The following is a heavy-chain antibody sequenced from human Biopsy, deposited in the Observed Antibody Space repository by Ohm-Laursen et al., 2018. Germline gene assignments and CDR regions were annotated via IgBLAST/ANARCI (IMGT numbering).Heavy chain of an antibody. J-gene: IGHJ4*02. Sequence: SETLSLTCTVSGGSISSDYWTWIRQPPGKGPEWIGDISDSGSTNYRPSLKSRVIISVDTSKNQFSLNLSSVTAADTAVYYCARRGSGGRSFDYWGQGSLVTVSS. V-gene: IGHV4-59*08. CDR3: ARRGSGGRSFDY. CDR1: GGSISSDY. CDR2: ISDSGST. D-gene: IGHD2-15*01.